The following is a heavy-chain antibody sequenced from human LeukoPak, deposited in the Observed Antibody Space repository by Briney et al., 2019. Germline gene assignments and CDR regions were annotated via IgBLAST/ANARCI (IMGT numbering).Heavy chain of an antibody. CDR1: GYTFTAYY. J-gene: IGHJ5*02. CDR2: INPNSGGT. D-gene: IGHD3-22*01. CDR3: AREGVSDYYDSSGYYAGWFDP. Sequence: ASVKVSCKASGYTFTAYYVHWVRQAPGQGLEWIGWINPNSGGTNYAQKFQGRVTMTRDTSISTAYMELSRLRSDDTAVYYCAREGVSDYYDSSGYYAGWFDPWGQGTLVTVSS. V-gene: IGHV1-2*02.